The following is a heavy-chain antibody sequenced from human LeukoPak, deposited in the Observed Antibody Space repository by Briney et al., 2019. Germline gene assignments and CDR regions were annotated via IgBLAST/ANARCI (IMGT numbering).Heavy chain of an antibody. Sequence: PGKSLRLSCAASGLYAVHWVRQAPGKGLEWVANINEDGSDKWYVDSVKGRFTISRDNGKNSLYMHLNNLRLEDTAVYYCVRGMSTPGIDHWGQGTLVIVSS. D-gene: IGHD3-10*01. J-gene: IGHJ4*02. CDR2: INEDGSDK. CDR1: GLYA. CDR3: VRGMSTPGIDH. V-gene: IGHV3-7*03.